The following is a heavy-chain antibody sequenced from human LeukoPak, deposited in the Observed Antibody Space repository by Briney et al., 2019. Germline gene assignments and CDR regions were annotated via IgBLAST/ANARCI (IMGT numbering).Heavy chain of an antibody. CDR3: ARLQLRNTGDY. V-gene: IGHV1-46*01. D-gene: IGHD5-18*01. CDR1: EYTFTSYY. CDR2: INPSGGST. J-gene: IGHJ4*02. Sequence: ASVKVSCKASEYTFTSYYMHWVRQAPRQALEWMGIINPSGGSTSYAQKFQGRVTMTRDTSTSTVYMELSSLRSEDTAVYYCARLQLRNTGDYWGQGTLVTVSS.